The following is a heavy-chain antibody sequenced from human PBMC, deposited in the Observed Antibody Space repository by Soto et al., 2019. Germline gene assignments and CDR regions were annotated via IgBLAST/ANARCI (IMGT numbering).Heavy chain of an antibody. CDR3: ARGLSSPSAAGV. CDR2: VHDTGTT. J-gene: IGHJ4*02. V-gene: IGHV4-39*01. Sequence: SETLSLTCAVSGGSVSSGGNYWGWIRQSPGKGLEWIGCVHDTGTTHYNPSLTSRVTISVDTSKNQFSLNVNSVTAADTAVYYCARGLSSPSAAGVWGQGTLVTVSS. D-gene: IGHD6-6*01. CDR1: GGSVSSGGNY.